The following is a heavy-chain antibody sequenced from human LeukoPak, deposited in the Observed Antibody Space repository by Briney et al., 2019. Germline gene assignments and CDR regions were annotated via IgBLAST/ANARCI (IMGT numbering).Heavy chain of an antibody. CDR3: ARLRKDLDIVVVPAATLRYYYYYYMDV. Sequence: SETLSLTCTVSGGSISSSSYYWGWIRQPPGKGLEWIGSIYYSGSTYYNPSLKSRVTISVDTSKNQFSLKLSSVTAADTAVYYCARLRKDLDIVVVPAATLRYYYYYYMDVWGKGTTVTVSS. CDR1: GGSISSSSYY. V-gene: IGHV4-39*07. J-gene: IGHJ6*03. D-gene: IGHD2-2*01. CDR2: IYYSGST.